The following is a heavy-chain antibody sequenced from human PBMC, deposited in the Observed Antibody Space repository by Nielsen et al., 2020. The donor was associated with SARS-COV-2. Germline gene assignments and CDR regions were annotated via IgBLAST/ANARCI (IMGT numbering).Heavy chain of an antibody. V-gene: IGHV4-39*02. Sequence: SETLSLTCTVSGGSISSSSYYWGWIRQPPGKGLEWIGSIYYSGSTYYNPSLKSRVTISVDTSKNQFSLKLSSVTAADTAVYYCAREGATVTTFDYWGQGTLVTVSS. CDR1: GGSISSSSYY. J-gene: IGHJ4*02. CDR2: IYYSGST. D-gene: IGHD4-17*01. CDR3: AREGATVTTFDY.